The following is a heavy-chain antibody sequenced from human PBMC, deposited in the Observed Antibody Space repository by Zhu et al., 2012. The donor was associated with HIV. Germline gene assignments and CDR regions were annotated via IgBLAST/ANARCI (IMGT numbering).Heavy chain of an antibody. J-gene: IGHJ4*02. V-gene: IGHV4-39*07. CDR3: ARYYYDSSGYSPVDY. Sequence: QVQLQESGPGLVKPSETLSLTCTVSGGSISSSSYYWGWIRQPPGKGLEWIGSIYYSGSTYYNPSLKSRVTISVDTSKNQFSLKLSSVTAADTAVYYCARYYYDSSGYSPVDYWGQGTLVTVSS. D-gene: IGHD3-22*01. CDR2: IYYSGST. CDR1: GGSISSSSYY.